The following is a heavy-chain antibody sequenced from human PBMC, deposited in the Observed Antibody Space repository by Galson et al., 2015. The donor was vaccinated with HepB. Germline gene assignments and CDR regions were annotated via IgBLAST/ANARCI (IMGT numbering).Heavy chain of an antibody. CDR3: ARGTYSPLFYFDY. Sequence: CAISGDSVSSNSGAWDWVRQSPSRGLEWLGRTYYRSKWYSDYAVFVKSRITINPDTSKNQFSLQPNSVTPEDTAVYYCARGTYSPLFYFDYWGQGTLVTVSS. D-gene: IGHD1-26*01. V-gene: IGHV6-1*01. CDR2: TYYRSKWYS. CDR1: GDSVSSNSGA. J-gene: IGHJ4*02.